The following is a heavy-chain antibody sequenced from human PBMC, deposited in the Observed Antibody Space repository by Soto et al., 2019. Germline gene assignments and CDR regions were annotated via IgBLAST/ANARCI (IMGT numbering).Heavy chain of an antibody. CDR1: GETFNCHS. CDR3: ARHVCISSGCYYYYYYGMEV. CDR2: IISILGIA. D-gene: IGHD2-2*01. J-gene: IGHJ6*01. V-gene: IGHV1-69*02. Sequence: GFAVNLTYKASGETFNCHSMSWLCHSPGKGSNWMGRIISILGIANYAQKFQGRVTITADKTKSKDYMELSSLRSEDTAVYYFARHVCISSGCYYYYYYGMEVWGQGTTVTVSS.